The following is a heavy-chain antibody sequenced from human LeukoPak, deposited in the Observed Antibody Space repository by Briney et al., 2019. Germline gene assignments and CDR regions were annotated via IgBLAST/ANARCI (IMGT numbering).Heavy chain of an antibody. J-gene: IGHJ4*02. V-gene: IGHV3-23*01. CDR1: GFTFSSYA. CDR3: AKHLPIAVAGYFDY. Sequence: GGSLRLSCAASGFTFSSYAMSWVRQAPGKGLEWVSAISGSGGYTYYAQSVKGRFTISRDNSKNTLYLHMNSLRAEDTAVYYCAKHLPIAVAGYFDYWGQGTLVTVS. D-gene: IGHD6-19*01. CDR2: ISGSGGYT.